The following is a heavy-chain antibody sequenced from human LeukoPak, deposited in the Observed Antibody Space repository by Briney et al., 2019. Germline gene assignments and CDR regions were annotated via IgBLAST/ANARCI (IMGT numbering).Heavy chain of an antibody. J-gene: IGHJ6*03. CDR1: GGSISSYY. CDR2: IYYSGST. D-gene: IGHD5-12*01. V-gene: IGHV4-59*01. Sequence: SETLSLTCTVSGGSISSYYWSWIRQPPGKGLEWIGYIYYSGSTNYNPSLKSRVTISVDTSKNQFSLKLSSVTAADTAVYYCARDRSGDYYYYMDVWGKGTTVTISS. CDR3: ARDRSGDYYYYMDV.